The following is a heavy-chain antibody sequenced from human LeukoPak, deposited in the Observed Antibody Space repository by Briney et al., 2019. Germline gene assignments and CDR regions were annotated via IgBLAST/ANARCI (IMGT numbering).Heavy chain of an antibody. Sequence: GGSLRLSCAASGFTFSSYWMHWVRQAPGKGLVWVSRISSDGSSTSYADSVKGRFTISRDNARNTLYLQMNSLRAEDTAVYYCERDLFVSSFLLASWGQGPLVTFSS. J-gene: IGHJ4*02. CDR2: ISSDGSST. D-gene: IGHD6-13*01. V-gene: IGHV3-74*01. CDR1: GFTFSSYW. CDR3: ERDLFVSSFLLAS.